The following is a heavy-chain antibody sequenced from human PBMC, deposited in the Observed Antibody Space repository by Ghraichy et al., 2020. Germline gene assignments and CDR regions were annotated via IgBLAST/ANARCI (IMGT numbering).Heavy chain of an antibody. CDR3: ARREGSITAWYSGRPANPQFYFDF. J-gene: IGHJ4*02. V-gene: IGHV5-51*01. CDR1: GYRFANYW. D-gene: IGHD1-20*01. Sequence: GESLNISCQGSGYRFANYWIAWVRQKPGQGLEWMGVIYPGDSDTKYSPSFQGQVTLSVDRSIDAAYLQWTSLKASDTGMYFCARREGSITAWYSGRPANPQFYFDFWGRGTLVTVSS. CDR2: IYPGDSDT.